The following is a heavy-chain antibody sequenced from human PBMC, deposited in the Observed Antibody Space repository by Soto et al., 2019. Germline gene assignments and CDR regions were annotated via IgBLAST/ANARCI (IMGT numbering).Heavy chain of an antibody. CDR3: AKISPAAGLDY. Sequence: EVQLLESGGGLVQPGGSLRLSCAASGFTFSSYAMSWVRQAPGKGLEWVSSISSGVSTYYADSVKGRFTISRDNSKNTLSLQMNSLRDEDTAVYYCAKISPAAGLDYWGQGTLVTVSS. CDR2: ISSGVST. CDR1: GFTFSSYA. D-gene: IGHD6-13*01. J-gene: IGHJ4*02. V-gene: IGHV3-23*01.